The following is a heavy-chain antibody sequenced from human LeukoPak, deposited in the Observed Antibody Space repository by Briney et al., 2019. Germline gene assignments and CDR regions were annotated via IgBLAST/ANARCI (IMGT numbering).Heavy chain of an antibody. V-gene: IGHV5-51*01. CDR3: ARRMTRGAFDI. Sequence: GGSLKISCKGFGYSFSSYWIGWGGQMPGERPEWMGIIYPGDSDTRYSPSFQGQVTISADKSISTAYLQWSSLKASDTAMYYCARRMTRGAFDIWGQGTMVTVPS. D-gene: IGHD1-26*01. CDR2: IYPGDSDT. CDR1: GYSFSSYW. J-gene: IGHJ3*02.